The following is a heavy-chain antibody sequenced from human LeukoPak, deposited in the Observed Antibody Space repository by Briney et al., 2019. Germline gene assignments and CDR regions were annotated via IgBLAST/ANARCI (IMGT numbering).Heavy chain of an antibody. CDR3: ARAPRDGYNYPDY. J-gene: IGHJ4*02. CDR2: ISSSSSYI. V-gene: IGHV3-21*01. Sequence: PGGSLRLSCAASGFTFSSYSMNWVRQAPGKGLEWVSSISSSSSYIYYADSVKGRFTISRDNAKNSLYLQMNSLRAEDTAVYYCARAPRDGYNYPDYWGQGTLVTVSS. D-gene: IGHD5-24*01. CDR1: GFTFSSYS.